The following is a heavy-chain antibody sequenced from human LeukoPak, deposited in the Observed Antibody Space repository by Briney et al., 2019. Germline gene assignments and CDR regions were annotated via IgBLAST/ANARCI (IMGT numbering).Heavy chain of an antibody. Sequence: SETLSLTCTVSGGSISSYYWSWIRQPPGKGLEWIGNIYYSGSTNYNHSLKSRVTISVDTSKNQFSLKLSSVTAADTAVYYCARGYDYVWGSYRPWVQGTLVTVSS. CDR3: ARGYDYVWGSYRP. D-gene: IGHD3-16*02. V-gene: IGHV4-59*08. J-gene: IGHJ5*02. CDR2: IYYSGST. CDR1: GGSISSYY.